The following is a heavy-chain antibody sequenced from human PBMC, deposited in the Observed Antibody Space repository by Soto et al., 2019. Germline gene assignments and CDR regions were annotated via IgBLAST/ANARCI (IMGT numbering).Heavy chain of an antibody. D-gene: IGHD3-22*01. V-gene: IGHV1-69*13. CDR2: IIPIFGTE. Sequence: SVKVSCKASGGTFSSYAISWVRQAPGQGLEWMGGIIPIFGTENYAQKFQGRVTITADESTSTAYMELSSLRSEDTAVYYCARPKMYYYDSSGEYYFDYWGQGTLVTVSS. CDR1: GGTFSSYA. J-gene: IGHJ4*02. CDR3: ARPKMYYYDSSGEYYFDY.